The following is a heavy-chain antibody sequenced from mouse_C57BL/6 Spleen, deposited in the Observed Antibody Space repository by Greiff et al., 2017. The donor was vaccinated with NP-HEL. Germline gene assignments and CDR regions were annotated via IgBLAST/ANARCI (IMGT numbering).Heavy chain of an antibody. J-gene: IGHJ4*01. CDR3: ARRDSSGFYYAMDY. CDR2: IYPRSGNT. D-gene: IGHD3-2*02. Sequence: SGAELARPGASVKLSCKASGYTFTSYGISWVKQRTGQGLEWIGEIYPRSGNTYYNEKFKGKATLTADKSSSTAYMELRSLTSEDSAVYFCARRDSSGFYYAMDYWGQGTSVTVSS. CDR1: GYTFTSYG. V-gene: IGHV1-81*01.